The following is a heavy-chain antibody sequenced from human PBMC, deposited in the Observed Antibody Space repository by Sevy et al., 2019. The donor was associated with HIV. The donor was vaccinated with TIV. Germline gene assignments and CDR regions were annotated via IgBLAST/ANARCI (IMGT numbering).Heavy chain of an antibody. CDR1: GGSIISSTYY. J-gene: IGHJ3*01. CDR2: VYYSGST. D-gene: IGHD3-10*01. Sequence: SETLSLTCTVSGGSIISSTYYWGWIRQPPGKGLEWIGSVYYSGSTYYNPSLRIRVTISVDMFKDHFSLKLSSVTAADTAVYYCARRGAGPAFDVWGQGTMVTVSS. CDR3: ARRGAGPAFDV. V-gene: IGHV4-39*02.